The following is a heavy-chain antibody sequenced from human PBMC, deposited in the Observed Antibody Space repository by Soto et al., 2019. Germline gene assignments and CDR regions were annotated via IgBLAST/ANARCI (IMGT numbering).Heavy chain of an antibody. CDR3: AINPFGYYDSAFDI. J-gene: IGHJ3*02. Sequence: PVGSLRLSCAASGFTFSSYGMHWVSQAPGKGLEWVAVISYDGSNKYYADSVKGRFTISRDNSKNTLYLQMNSLRAEDTAVYDCAINPFGYYDSAFDIWGQRTMVTVSS. D-gene: IGHD3-22*01. V-gene: IGHV3-30*03. CDR1: GFTFSSYG. CDR2: ISYDGSNK.